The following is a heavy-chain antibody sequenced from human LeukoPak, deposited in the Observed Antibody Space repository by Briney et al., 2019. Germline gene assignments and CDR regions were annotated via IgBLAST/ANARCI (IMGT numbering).Heavy chain of an antibody. D-gene: IGHD3-10*01. Sequence: SETLSLTCAVSGYSINSAYYWGWIRQPPGKGLEWIGSMYHSGITYYNPSLKSRVTISVDTPKNQFYLKLNSVTDADTAVYYCARLTPGKNWFDPWGQGTLVTVSS. V-gene: IGHV4-38-2*01. J-gene: IGHJ5*02. CDR1: GYSINSAYY. CDR2: MYHSGIT. CDR3: ARLTPGKNWFDP.